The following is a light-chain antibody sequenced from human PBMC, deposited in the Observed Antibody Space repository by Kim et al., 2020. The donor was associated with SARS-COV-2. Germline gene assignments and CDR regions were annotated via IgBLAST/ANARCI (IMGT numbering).Light chain of an antibody. CDR3: QYFGSPSRTT. V-gene: IGKV3-20*01. CDR2: AAS. CDR1: RTISSSF. Sequence: PGERATHSCRASRTISSSFLAWYQQKPGQAPRLLMYAASSRAVGIPDRFSGSGSGTDFTLTISRLEPEDFAVYSCQYFGSPSRTTFGGGTKVDIK. J-gene: IGKJ4*01.